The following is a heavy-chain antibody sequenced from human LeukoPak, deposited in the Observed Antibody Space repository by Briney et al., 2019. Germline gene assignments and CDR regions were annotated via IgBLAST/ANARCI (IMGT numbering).Heavy chain of an antibody. CDR3: ATGDAAAGTKFVGHFQH. Sequence: ASVKVSCKVSGYTLTELSMHWVRQAPGKGLEWMGGFDPEDGETIYAQKFQGRVTMTEDTSTDTAYMELSSLRSEDTAVYYCATGDAAAGTKFVGHFQHWGQGTLVTVSS. V-gene: IGHV1-24*01. J-gene: IGHJ1*01. D-gene: IGHD6-13*01. CDR2: FDPEDGET. CDR1: GYTLTELS.